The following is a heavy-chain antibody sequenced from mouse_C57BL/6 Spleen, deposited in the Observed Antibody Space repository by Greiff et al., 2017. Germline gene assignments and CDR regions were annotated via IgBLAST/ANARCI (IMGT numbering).Heavy chain of an antibody. J-gene: IGHJ4*01. CDR3: TRGGWAYGSSSYYAMDY. CDR2: ISSGGDYI. V-gene: IGHV5-9-1*02. D-gene: IGHD1-1*01. CDR1: GFTFSSYA. Sequence: DVMLVESGEGLVKPGGSLKLSCAASGFTFSSYAMSWVRQTPEKRLEWVAYISSGGDYIYYADTVKGRFTISRDNARNTLYLQMSSLKSEDTAMYYCTRGGWAYGSSSYYAMDYWGQGTSVTVSS.